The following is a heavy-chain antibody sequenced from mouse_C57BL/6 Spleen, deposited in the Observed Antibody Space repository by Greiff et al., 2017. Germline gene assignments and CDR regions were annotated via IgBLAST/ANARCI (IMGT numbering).Heavy chain of an antibody. CDR1: GYTFTSYG. V-gene: IGHV1-81*01. D-gene: IGHD1-1*01. CDR3: ARRGNTVVATDYFDY. Sequence: VQLQQSGAELARPGASVKLSCKASGYTFTSYGISWVKQRTGQGLEWIGEIYPRSGNTYYNEKFKGKATLTADKSSSTAYMELRSLTSEDSAVYFYARRGNTVVATDYFDYWGQGTTLTVSS. J-gene: IGHJ2*01. CDR2: IYPRSGNT.